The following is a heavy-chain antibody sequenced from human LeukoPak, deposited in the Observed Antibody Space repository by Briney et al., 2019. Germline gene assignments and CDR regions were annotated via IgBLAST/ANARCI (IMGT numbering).Heavy chain of an antibody. CDR1: GGSISSYY. V-gene: IGHV4-59*01. D-gene: IGHD1-26*01. CDR2: IYYSGNT. CDR3: ARDIVGVTRAFGY. J-gene: IGHJ4*02. Sequence: PSETLSLTCTVSGGSISSYYWSWIRQPPGKGLEWIGYIYYSGNTNYSPSLKSRVTMSVDTSKNQFSLKLSSVTAADTAVYYCARDIVGVTRAFGYWGQGTLATVSS.